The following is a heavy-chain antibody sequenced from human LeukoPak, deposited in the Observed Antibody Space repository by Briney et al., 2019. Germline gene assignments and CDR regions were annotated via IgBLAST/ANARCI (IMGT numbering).Heavy chain of an antibody. CDR2: ISSSSSYI. CDR1: GFTFSSYT. J-gene: IGHJ4*02. V-gene: IGHV3-21*01. Sequence: GGSLRLSCAASGFTFSSYTMNWVRQAPGKGLEWVSSISSSSSYIYYADSVKGRFTISSDNAKNSLYLQMNSLRAEDTAVYYCAGIYYGSGSFDYWGQGTLVTVSS. CDR3: AGIYYGSGSFDY. D-gene: IGHD3-10*01.